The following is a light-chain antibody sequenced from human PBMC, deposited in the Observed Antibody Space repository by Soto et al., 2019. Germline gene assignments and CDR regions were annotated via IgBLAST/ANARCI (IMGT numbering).Light chain of an antibody. Sequence: EIVLTQSPGTLSLSPGERATLSCRASQSVSDSYLAWYQQKPGQAPRLLIYGASSRATGIPDRFSGSGSGTDFTLTISRLEAEDFAVYYCQQYGTSPITFGPGTIVDIK. V-gene: IGKV3-20*01. CDR3: QQYGTSPIT. CDR2: GAS. CDR1: QSVSDSY. J-gene: IGKJ3*01.